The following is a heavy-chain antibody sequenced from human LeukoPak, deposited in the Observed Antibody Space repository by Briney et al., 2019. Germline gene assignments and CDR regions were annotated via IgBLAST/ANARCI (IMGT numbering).Heavy chain of an antibody. V-gene: IGHV4-59*01. CDR3: AGARGGAYGFAFDS. D-gene: IGHD3-10*01. Sequence: SETLSLTCTVSGGSITTYFWSWIRQPPGKGLECIGYIYYTGNTNYSPSLRNRVTIPVDTSKNQFSLKLNSVTAADTALYFCAGARGGAYGFAFDSWGQGTLVTVSS. CDR2: IYYTGNT. CDR1: GGSITTYF. J-gene: IGHJ4*02.